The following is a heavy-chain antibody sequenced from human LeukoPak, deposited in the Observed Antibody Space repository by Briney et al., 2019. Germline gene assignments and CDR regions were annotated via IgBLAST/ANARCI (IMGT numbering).Heavy chain of an antibody. CDR3: ARGGYSSGEGVDY. CDR1: GFIVSSNY. D-gene: IGHD6-19*01. V-gene: IGHV3-53*01. J-gene: IGHJ4*02. CDR2: LYHDGGT. Sequence: GGSLRLSCAASGFIVSSNYMSWVRQAPGKGLEYVSVLYHDGGTYSADSVKGRFTISRDNAKNSLYLQMNSLRAEDTAVYYCARGGYSSGEGVDYWGQGTLVTVSS.